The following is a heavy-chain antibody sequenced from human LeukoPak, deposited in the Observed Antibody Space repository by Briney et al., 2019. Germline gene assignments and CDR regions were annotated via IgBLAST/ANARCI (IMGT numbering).Heavy chain of an antibody. CDR1: GGSISSSSYY. CDR3: ARLCSSGTCYHDY. J-gene: IGHJ4*02. V-gene: IGHV4-39*07. D-gene: IGHD2-15*01. CDR2: IYYSGST. Sequence: SETLSLTCTVSGGSISSSSYYWGWIRQPPGKGLEWIGSIYYSGSTYYNPSLKSRVTISVDTSKNQFSLKLSSVTAADTAVYYCARLCSSGTCYHDYWGQGTLVTVSS.